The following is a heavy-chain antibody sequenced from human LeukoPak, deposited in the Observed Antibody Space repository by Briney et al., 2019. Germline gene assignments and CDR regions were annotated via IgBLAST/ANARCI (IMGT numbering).Heavy chain of an antibody. Sequence: RASVKVSCKASGYTFTSYGIGWVRQAPGQGLEWMGWISTYNGNTNYAQKFQGRVTMTTDTSTSTAYMELKSLRSDDTAVYYCARYVRRSSSGYFDYWGQGALVTVSS. V-gene: IGHV1-18*01. CDR3: ARYVRRSSSGYFDY. J-gene: IGHJ4*02. CDR1: GYTFTSYG. D-gene: IGHD6-6*01. CDR2: ISTYNGNT.